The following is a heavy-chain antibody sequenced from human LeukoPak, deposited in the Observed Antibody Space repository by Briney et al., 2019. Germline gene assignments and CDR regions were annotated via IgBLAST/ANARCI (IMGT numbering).Heavy chain of an antibody. CDR2: INPNSGDT. V-gene: IGHV1-2*02. J-gene: IGHJ4*02. Sequence: ASVKVSCKASGYTFTGYYMHWVRQAPGQGLDWMGWINPNSGDTKYAQKFQSRVTMTRDTSISTGYMELNGLRSDDTAVYYCARDARHCTSSSCYSFYLDSWGQGAQVTVSS. CDR1: GYTFTGYY. D-gene: IGHD2-2*01. CDR3: ARDARHCTSSSCYSFYLDS.